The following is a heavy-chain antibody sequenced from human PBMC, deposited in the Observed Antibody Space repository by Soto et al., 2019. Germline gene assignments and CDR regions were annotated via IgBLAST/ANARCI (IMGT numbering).Heavy chain of an antibody. V-gene: IGHV4-30-2*01. Sequence: SETLSLTCAVSGGSISSGGYSWSWIRQPPGKGLEWIGYIYHSGSTYYNPSLKSRVTISVDRSKNQFSLKLSSVTAADTAVYYCARSGGMEILKLYDAFDIWGQGTMVTVSS. CDR3: ARSGGMEILKLYDAFDI. D-gene: IGHD1-7*01. CDR1: GGSISSGGYS. J-gene: IGHJ3*02. CDR2: IYHSGST.